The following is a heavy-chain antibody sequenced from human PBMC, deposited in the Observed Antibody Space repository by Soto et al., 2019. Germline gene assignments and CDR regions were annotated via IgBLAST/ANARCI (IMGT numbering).Heavy chain of an antibody. CDR1: GYSISSGYY. J-gene: IGHJ6*02. CDR2: LYHSGST. Sequence: SETLSLTCAVSGYSISSGYYWGWIRQPPGKGLEWIGSLYHSGSTYYNPSLKSRVTISVDTSKNQFSLKLSSVTAADTAVYYCARDCSSTSCPSYYYYYGMDVWGQGTTVTVSS. CDR3: ARDCSSTSCPSYYYYYGMDV. V-gene: IGHV4-38-2*02. D-gene: IGHD2-2*01.